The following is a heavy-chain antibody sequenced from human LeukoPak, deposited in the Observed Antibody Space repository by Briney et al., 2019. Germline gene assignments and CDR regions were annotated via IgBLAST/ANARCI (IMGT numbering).Heavy chain of an antibody. V-gene: IGHV3-30-3*01. CDR3: ARDRSSYEYYFDY. CDR2: ISYDGSNK. Sequence: GRSLRLSCAASGFTFSNYAMHWVRQAPGKGLEWVAVISYDGSNKYYADSVKGRFTIPRENSKNTVYLQMNSLRAEDTAVYYCARDRSSYEYYFDYWGQGTLVTVSS. CDR1: GFTFSNYA. D-gene: IGHD5-12*01. J-gene: IGHJ4*02.